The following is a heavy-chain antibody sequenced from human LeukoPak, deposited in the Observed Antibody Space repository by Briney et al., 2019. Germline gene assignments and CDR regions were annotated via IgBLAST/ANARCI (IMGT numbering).Heavy chain of an antibody. V-gene: IGHV4-59*08. Sequence: SETLSLTCTVCGGSISGYYWSWIRQPPGKGLEWVGDIYSSGSTNYNPSLKSRVTISVDTSKNQFSLRLSSVTAADTAVYYCARHGYARYSNNWPFDYWGLGTLVTVSS. CDR1: GGSISGYY. J-gene: IGHJ4*02. D-gene: IGHD6-13*01. CDR2: IYSSGST. CDR3: ARHGYARYSNNWPFDY.